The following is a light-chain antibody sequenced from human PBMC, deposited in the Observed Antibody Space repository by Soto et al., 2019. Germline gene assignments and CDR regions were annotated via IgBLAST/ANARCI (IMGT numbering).Light chain of an antibody. CDR2: DAP. Sequence: DIQMTQSPSTLSASLGDRVTITCRASQSIHIWLAWYQQKAGKATKVLIWDAPSLQGRVPSRFSGSGSGTEFTLTISSLQPDDFATYFCQQYDSLSPMWTFGQGTKVDIK. J-gene: IGKJ1*01. V-gene: IGKV1-5*01. CDR1: QSIHIW. CDR3: QQYDSLSPMWT.